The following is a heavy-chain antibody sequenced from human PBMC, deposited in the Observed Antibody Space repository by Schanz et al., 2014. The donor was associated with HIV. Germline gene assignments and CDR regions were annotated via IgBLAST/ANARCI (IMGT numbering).Heavy chain of an antibody. V-gene: IGHV3-30-3*01. CDR1: GLTFSSSI. D-gene: IGHD3-22*01. CDR2: ISYDGSNK. CDR3: ARGVLRDYYDSSGYPW. J-gene: IGHJ4*02. Sequence: QVQLVESGGGVVQPGRSLRLSCTASGLTFSSSIMHWVRQAPGKGLEWVAVISYDGSNKYYADSVKGRFTISRDNSKNTLHLQMNSLRAEDTAVYYCARGVLRDYYDSSGYPWWGQGTLVIVSS.